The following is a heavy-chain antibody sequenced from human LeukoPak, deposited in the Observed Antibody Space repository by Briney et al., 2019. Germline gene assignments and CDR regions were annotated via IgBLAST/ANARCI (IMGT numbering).Heavy chain of an antibody. Sequence: GGSLRLSCAASGFTFSSYWMHWVRQAPGKGLVWVSRINSDGSITNYADSVRGGFTFSRDNAKNTLYLQMTSLRAEDTAVYYCASLYCTHTPCYYFDYWGQGTLVSVSS. CDR1: GFTFSSYW. CDR3: ASLYCTHTPCYYFDY. D-gene: IGHD2-2*01. V-gene: IGHV3-74*01. CDR2: INSDGSIT. J-gene: IGHJ4*02.